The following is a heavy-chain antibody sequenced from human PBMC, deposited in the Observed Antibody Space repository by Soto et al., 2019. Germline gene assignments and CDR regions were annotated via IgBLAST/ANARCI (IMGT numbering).Heavy chain of an antibody. V-gene: IGHV3-23*01. CDR1: GFTFSTYA. CDR2: ISGSGGST. Sequence: DVQLLESGGGLVQPGGSLRLSCAASGFTFSTYAMSWVRQAPGKGLEWVSAISGSGGSTYYADSVKGRFTISRDNSKNTLYLQVSSLRAEDTTIYYCANEGHFYYGMDVWGQGTTVTVSS. J-gene: IGHJ6*02. CDR3: ANEGHFYYGMDV.